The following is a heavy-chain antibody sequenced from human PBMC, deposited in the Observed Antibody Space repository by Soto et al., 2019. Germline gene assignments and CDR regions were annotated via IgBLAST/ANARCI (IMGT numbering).Heavy chain of an antibody. CDR2: IIPIFGTA. CDR3: ARGPYCSSTSCPIPYYYGMDV. CDR1: GGTFSSYA. V-gene: IGHV1-69*01. J-gene: IGHJ6*02. D-gene: IGHD2-2*01. Sequence: QVQLVQSGAEVKKPGSSVKVSCTASGGTFSSYAISWVRQAPGQGLEWMGGIIPIFGTANYAQKFQGRVTITADESTSTAYMELSSLRSEDTAVYYCARGPYCSSTSCPIPYYYGMDVWGQGTTVTVSS.